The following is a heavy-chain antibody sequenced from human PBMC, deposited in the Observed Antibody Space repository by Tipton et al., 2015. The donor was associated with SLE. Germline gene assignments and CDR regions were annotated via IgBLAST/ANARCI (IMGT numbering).Heavy chain of an antibody. J-gene: IGHJ6*02. CDR3: ARDVEGYYDSSGYLYYGMDV. V-gene: IGHV3-21*03. D-gene: IGHD3-22*01. CDR2: ISSSSSYI. CDR1: GFTFSSYS. Sequence: GSLRLSCAASGFTFSSYSMNWVHQAPGKGLEWVSSISSSSSYIYYADSVKGRFTISRDNAKNSLYLQMNSLRAEDTAVYYCARDVEGYYDSSGYLYYGMDVWGQGTTVTVSS.